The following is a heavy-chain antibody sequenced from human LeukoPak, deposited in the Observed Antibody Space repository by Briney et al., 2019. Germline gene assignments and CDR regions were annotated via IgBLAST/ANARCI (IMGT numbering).Heavy chain of an antibody. CDR2: IIPIFGTA. CDR1: GGTFSSYA. Sequence: SVKVSCKASGGTFSSYAISWVRQAPGQGLEWMGGIIPIFGTANYAQKFQGRVTITADESTSTAYMELSSLRSEDTAVYYCARDPRSDPCVFDYWGQGTLVTVSS. J-gene: IGHJ4*02. CDR3: ARDPRSDPCVFDY. V-gene: IGHV1-69*13.